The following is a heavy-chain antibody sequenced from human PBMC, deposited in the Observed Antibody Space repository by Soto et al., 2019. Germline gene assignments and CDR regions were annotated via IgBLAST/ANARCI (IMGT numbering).Heavy chain of an antibody. J-gene: IGHJ4*02. D-gene: IGHD3-10*01. V-gene: IGHV4-39*01. CDR2: IYYSGST. CDR3: ASLVNYYYGSGSYAFFDY. Sequence: QLQLQESGPGLVKPSETLSLTCTVSGGSISSSSYYWGWIRQPPGKGLEWIGSIYYSGSTYYNPSLKSRVTIPVDTSKNQFSLKLSSVTAADTAVYYCASLVNYYYGSGSYAFFDYWGQGTLVTVSS. CDR1: GGSISSSSYY.